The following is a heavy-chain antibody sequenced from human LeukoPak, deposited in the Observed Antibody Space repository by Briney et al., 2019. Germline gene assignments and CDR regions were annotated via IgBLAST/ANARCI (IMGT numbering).Heavy chain of an antibody. V-gene: IGHV4-39*01. CDR3: ARHCCSGPAKRVFDI. CDR2: ISYSGNT. D-gene: IGHD2-15*01. J-gene: IGHJ3*02. CDR1: GGSIISSDYH. Sequence: SSETLSLTCTVSGGSIISSDYHWGWVRQPPGRGLEWIGTISYSGNTDYNPSLRSRVTISVDASNNQFSLRLGSVTAADTAVYHCARHCCSGPAKRVFDIWGQGTMVTVSS.